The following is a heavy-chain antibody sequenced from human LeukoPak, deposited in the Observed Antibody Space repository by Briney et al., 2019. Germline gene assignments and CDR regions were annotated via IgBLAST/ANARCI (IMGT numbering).Heavy chain of an antibody. V-gene: IGHV1-2*02. Sequence: APVKVSCKASGYTFTGYYMHWVRQAPGRGLEWMGWINPNSGGTNYAQKFQGRVTMTRDTSISTAYMELSRLRSDDTAVYHCARSGIGYCSGGSCHIDYWGQGTLVTVSS. CDR2: INPNSGGT. D-gene: IGHD2-15*01. CDR3: ARSGIGYCSGGSCHIDY. J-gene: IGHJ4*02. CDR1: GYTFTGYY.